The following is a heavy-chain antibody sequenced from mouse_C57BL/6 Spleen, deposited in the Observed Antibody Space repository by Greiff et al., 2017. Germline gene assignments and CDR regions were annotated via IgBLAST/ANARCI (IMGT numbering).Heavy chain of an antibody. CDR2: IRNKADNHAT. Sequence: EVQVVESGGGLVQPGGSMKLSCAASGFTFSDAWMDWVRQSPEKGLEWVAEIRNKADNHATYYAESVKGRFTISRDDSKSSVYLQMNSLRAEDTGIYYCTRGAYGNYGFAYWGKGTLVTVSA. D-gene: IGHD2-1*01. V-gene: IGHV6-6*01. CDR3: TRGAYGNYGFAY. J-gene: IGHJ3*01. CDR1: GFTFSDAW.